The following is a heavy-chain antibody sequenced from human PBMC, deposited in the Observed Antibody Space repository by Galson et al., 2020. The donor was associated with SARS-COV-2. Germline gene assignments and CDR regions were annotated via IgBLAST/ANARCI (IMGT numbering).Heavy chain of an antibody. J-gene: IGHJ2*01. CDR1: GGSISTTSYF. D-gene: IGHD4-17*01. V-gene: IGHV4-39*01. CDR3: ARRGGTVTTQYFDL. Sequence: SETLSLTCTVSGGSISTTSYFWGWIRQPPGKGLEWIGTIYYSGTTYYNPSLRSRVTISVDTSRHQFSLKLNAVTAADTAVYYCARRGGTVTTQYFDLSGRGTLVSVS. CDR2: IYYSGTT.